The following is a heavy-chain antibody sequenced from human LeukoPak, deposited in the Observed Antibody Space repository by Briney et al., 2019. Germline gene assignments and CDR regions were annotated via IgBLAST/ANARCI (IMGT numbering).Heavy chain of an antibody. CDR1: GFTFSRYG. J-gene: IGHJ6*03. D-gene: IGHD5-24*01. V-gene: IGHV3-48*02. CDR2: ISGSTRTI. Sequence: GGSLRLSCAASGFTFSRYGMNWVRQAPGKGLEWGSYISGSTRTIYDADSVKGRFTISRDNAKTSLYLQMNSLRDEDTAVYYCARDPLRWLQNNYYYYYMDVWGKGTTVTVSS. CDR3: ARDPLRWLQNNYYYYYMDV.